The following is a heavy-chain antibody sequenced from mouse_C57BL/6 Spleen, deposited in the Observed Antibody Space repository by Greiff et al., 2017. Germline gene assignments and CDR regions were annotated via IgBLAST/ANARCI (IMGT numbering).Heavy chain of an antibody. D-gene: IGHD2-3*01. Sequence: VQLKESGPGLVKPSQSLSLTCSVTGYSITSGYYWNWIRQFPGNKLEWMGYISYAGSNNYNPSLKNRISITRDTSKNQCFLKLNSVTTEDTATYYCARDEGYADYWGQGTTLTVSS. J-gene: IGHJ2*01. CDR3: ARDEGYADY. CDR2: ISYAGSN. V-gene: IGHV3-6*01. CDR1: GYSITSGYY.